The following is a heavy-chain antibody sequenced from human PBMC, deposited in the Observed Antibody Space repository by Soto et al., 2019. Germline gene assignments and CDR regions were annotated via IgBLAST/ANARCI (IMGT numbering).Heavy chain of an antibody. CDR2: ITPFNGNT. J-gene: IGHJ3*02. CDR1: GYTFTYRY. CDR3: ASSLDSSTGPYAFDI. D-gene: IGHD6-13*01. Sequence: SVKVSCKASGYTFTYRYLHWVRQAPGQALEWMGWITPFNGNTNYAQKFQDRVTITRDRSMSTAYMELSSLRSEDTAMYYCASSLDSSTGPYAFDIWGQWTMVTVSS. V-gene: IGHV1-45*02.